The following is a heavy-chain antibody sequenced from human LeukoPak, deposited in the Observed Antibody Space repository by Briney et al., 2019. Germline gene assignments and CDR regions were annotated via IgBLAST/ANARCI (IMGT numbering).Heavy chain of an antibody. Sequence: PSETLSLTCTVSGGSISSYYWSWIRQPPGKGLEWIGYIYYSGSTNYNPSLKSRVTISVDTSKYQFSLKLSSVTAADTAVYYCARGEIVVGSYYYYGMDVWGQGTTVTVSS. J-gene: IGHJ6*02. D-gene: IGHD2-21*01. CDR3: ARGEIVVGSYYYYGMDV. V-gene: IGHV4-59*01. CDR2: IYYSGST. CDR1: GGSISSYY.